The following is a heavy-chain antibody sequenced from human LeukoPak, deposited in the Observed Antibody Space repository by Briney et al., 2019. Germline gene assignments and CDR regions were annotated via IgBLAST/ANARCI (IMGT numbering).Heavy chain of an antibody. CDR2: IGIDSGNA. D-gene: IGHD5-24*01. CDR3: ARDYKYAFDN. J-gene: IGHJ4*02. V-gene: IGHV3-48*01. Sequence: GGSLRLCCAASGFTFSDYSMNWVRQAPGKGLEWISYIGIDSGNANYADSVKGRFTISGDKAKNSLYLQMNSLRVEDTAVYYCARDYKYAFDNWGQGTLVTVSS. CDR1: GFTFSDYS.